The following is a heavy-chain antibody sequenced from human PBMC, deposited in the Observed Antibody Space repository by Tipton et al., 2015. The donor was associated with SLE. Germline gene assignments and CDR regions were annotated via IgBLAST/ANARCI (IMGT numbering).Heavy chain of an antibody. CDR1: GGSLSSYH. CDR2: IYYSGNT. CDR3: ARQELIRLYYGMDV. V-gene: IGHV4-59*13. D-gene: IGHD1-7*01. Sequence: GLVKPSETLYLTCTVSGGSLSSYHWSWIRQPPGKGLEWVGYIYYSGNTYYSPSLKSRVTISVDTSKNQFSLKMRSVTAADTAVYFCARQELIRLYYGMDVWGQGTTVIVSS. J-gene: IGHJ6*01.